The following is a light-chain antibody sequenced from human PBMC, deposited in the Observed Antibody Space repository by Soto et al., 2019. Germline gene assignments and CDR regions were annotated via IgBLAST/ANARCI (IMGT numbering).Light chain of an antibody. CDR1: SGHSSYA. CDR2: LNIDGSH. CDR3: QTWGTGPWV. Sequence: QLVLTQSPSASASLGASVKLTCTLSSGHSSYAIAWHQQQPEKGPRYLMKLNIDGSHSKGDGIPDRFSGSSSGAERYLTISSLQSEDEDDYYCQTWGTGPWVFGGGTQLTVL. J-gene: IGLJ3*02. V-gene: IGLV4-69*01.